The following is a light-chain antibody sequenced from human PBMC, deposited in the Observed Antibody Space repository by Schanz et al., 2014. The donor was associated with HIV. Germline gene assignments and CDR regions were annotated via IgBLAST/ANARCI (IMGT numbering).Light chain of an antibody. CDR3: QQYGSSPFT. J-gene: IGKJ3*01. V-gene: IGKV3-20*01. CDR2: GAS. CDR1: QSVSSSY. Sequence: EIVLTQSPGTLSLSPGERATLSCRASQSVSSSYLAWYQQKPGQAPRLLIYGASTRATGIPARFSGSGSGTDFTLTISRVEPEDYAVYLCQQYGSSPFTFGPGTKVDIK.